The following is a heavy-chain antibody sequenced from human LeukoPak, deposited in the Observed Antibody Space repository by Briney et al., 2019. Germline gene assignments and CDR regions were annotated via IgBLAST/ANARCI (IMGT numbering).Heavy chain of an antibody. V-gene: IGHV3-23*01. CDR3: AKREQLALDYYYYMDV. J-gene: IGHJ6*03. CDR2: ISGGGGST. Sequence: GGSLRLSCAASGFTFSSYAMSWVRQAPGKGLEWVSAISGGGGSTYYADSVKGRLTISRDNSKNTLYLQMNSLRAEDTAVYYCAKREQLALDYYYYMDVWGKGTTVTVSS. D-gene: IGHD6-6*01. CDR1: GFTFSSYA.